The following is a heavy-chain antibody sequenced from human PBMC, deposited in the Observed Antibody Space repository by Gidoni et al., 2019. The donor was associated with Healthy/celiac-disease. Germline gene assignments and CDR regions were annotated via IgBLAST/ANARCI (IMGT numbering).Heavy chain of an antibody. CDR1: GFTFSSYR. D-gene: IGHD2-15*01. V-gene: IGHV3-21*01. CDR3: ARGECSGGSCYSLGYYGMDV. CDR2: ISSSSSYI. J-gene: IGHJ6*02. Sequence: EVQLVESGGGLVKPGGSLRLSGAASGFTFSSYRMNWVRQAPGKGLEWVSSISSSSSYIYYADSVKGRFTISRDNAKNSLYLQMNSLRAEDTAVYYCARGECSGGSCYSLGYYGMDVWGQGTTVTVSS.